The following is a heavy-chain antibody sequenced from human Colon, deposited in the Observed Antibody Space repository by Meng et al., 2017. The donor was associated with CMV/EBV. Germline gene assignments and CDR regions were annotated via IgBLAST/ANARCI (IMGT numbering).Heavy chain of an antibody. CDR2: VRDRGNSYTT. CDR3: VKSSGTFYPAFDY. Sequence: TGIIFIAHYMDWVRQAPGQGLEWVGSVRDRGNSYTTEYAASVKGRFTISRDDSKNSLYLQMNSLENEDTAVYYCVKSSGTFYPAFDYWGQGTLVTVSS. D-gene: IGHD1-26*01. CDR1: GIIFIAHY. J-gene: IGHJ4*02. V-gene: IGHV3-72*01.